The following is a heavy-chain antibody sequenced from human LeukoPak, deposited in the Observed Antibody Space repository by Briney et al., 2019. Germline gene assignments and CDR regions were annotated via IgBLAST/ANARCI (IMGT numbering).Heavy chain of an antibody. CDR1: GYSISSGYY. J-gene: IGHJ6*03. CDR3: ARGWYCSSTSCYPEDYYYYMDV. V-gene: IGHV4-38-2*01. Sequence: SETLSLTCAVSGYSISSGYYWGWIRQPPGKGLEWIGSIYHSGSTYYNPSLKSRVTISVDTSKNQFSLKLSSVTAADTAVYYCARGWYCSSTSCYPEDYYYYMDVWGKGTTVTVSS. CDR2: IYHSGST. D-gene: IGHD2-2*01.